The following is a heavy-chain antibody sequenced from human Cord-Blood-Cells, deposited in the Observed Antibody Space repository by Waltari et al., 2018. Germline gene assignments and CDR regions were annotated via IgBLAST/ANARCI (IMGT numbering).Heavy chain of an antibody. J-gene: IGHJ4*02. Sequence: EVQLVQSGAEVKQPGESLKICCKGSGYSFTSYWLGWVRQMPGKGLEWMGINYPGDSDTRYSPSFQGQVTISADKSISTAYLQWSSLKASDTAMYYCARPAAGTPHLFDYWGQGTLVTVSS. CDR2: NYPGDSDT. CDR1: GYSFTSYW. D-gene: IGHD6-13*01. V-gene: IGHV5-51*01. CDR3: ARPAAGTPHLFDY.